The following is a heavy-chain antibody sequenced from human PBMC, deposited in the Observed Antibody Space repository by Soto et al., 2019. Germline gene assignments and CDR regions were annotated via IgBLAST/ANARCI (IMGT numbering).Heavy chain of an antibody. CDR3: ARELWIPDS. D-gene: IGHD5-18*01. CDR2: IYWVDDK. V-gene: IGHV2-5*02. Sequence: QITLKESGPTLVKPTQTLTLTCTFSGFSLSTSGVGVGWIRQPPGKALECLALIYWVDDKRYSPSLKSRLTTTKDTHNNQVVLTMTNMDPVDTATYYCARELWIPDSWGQGTQVTVSS. J-gene: IGHJ4*02. CDR1: GFSLSTSGVG.